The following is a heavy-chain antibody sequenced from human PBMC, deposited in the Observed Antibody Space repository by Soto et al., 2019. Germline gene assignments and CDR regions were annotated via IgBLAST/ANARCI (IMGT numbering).Heavy chain of an antibody. Sequence: ASVKVSCKASGYTFTSYGISWVRQAPGQGLEWMGWISAYNGNTNYAQKLQGRVTMTTDTSTSTAYMELRSLRSDDTAVYYCAKRRIAARRLGSDYWGQGTLVTVSS. V-gene: IGHV1-18*04. J-gene: IGHJ4*02. CDR1: GYTFTSYG. CDR2: ISAYNGNT. D-gene: IGHD6-6*01. CDR3: AKRRIAARRLGSDY.